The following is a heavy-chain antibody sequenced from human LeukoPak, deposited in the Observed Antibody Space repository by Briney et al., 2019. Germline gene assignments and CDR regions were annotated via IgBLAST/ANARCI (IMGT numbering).Heavy chain of an antibody. Sequence: SVKVSCKASGGTFSSYAISWVRQAPGQGLEWMGGIIPIFGTANYAQKFQGRVTITADKSTSTAYMELSSLRSEDTAVYYCARGPSSSWYDYYYYMDVWGKGTTVTVSS. V-gene: IGHV1-69*06. CDR1: GGTFSSYA. CDR3: ARGPSSSWYDYYYYMDV. CDR2: IIPIFGTA. D-gene: IGHD6-13*01. J-gene: IGHJ6*03.